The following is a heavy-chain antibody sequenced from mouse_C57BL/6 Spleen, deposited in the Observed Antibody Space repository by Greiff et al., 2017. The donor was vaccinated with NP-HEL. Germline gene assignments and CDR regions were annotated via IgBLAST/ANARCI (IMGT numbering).Heavy chain of an antibody. CDR2: ISYSGST. D-gene: IGHD1-2*01. Sequence: DVKLQESGPGLVNPSQSLSLTCTVTGYSITSGYGWNWIRQFPGNKLEWMGYISYSGSTNYNPSLKSRISITRDTSKNQFFLQLNSVTTEDTATYYCARTARIKYWGQGTTLTVSS. V-gene: IGHV3-2*02. CDR1: GYSITSGYG. CDR3: ARTARIKY. J-gene: IGHJ2*01.